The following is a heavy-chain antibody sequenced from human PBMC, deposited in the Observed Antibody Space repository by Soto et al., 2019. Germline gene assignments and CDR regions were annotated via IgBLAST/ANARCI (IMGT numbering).Heavy chain of an antibody. J-gene: IGHJ3*02. Sequence: EVQLLESGGGLVQPGGSLRLSCAASGFTFSSYAMSWVRQAPGKGLEWVSAISGSGGSTYYADSVKGRFTISRDNSKSTLYLQMNSLRAEDTAVYYCAKDHNYDLCSGPDAFDIWGQGTMVTVAS. V-gene: IGHV3-23*01. CDR1: GFTFSSYA. D-gene: IGHD3-3*01. CDR2: ISGSGGST. CDR3: AKDHNYDLCSGPDAFDI.